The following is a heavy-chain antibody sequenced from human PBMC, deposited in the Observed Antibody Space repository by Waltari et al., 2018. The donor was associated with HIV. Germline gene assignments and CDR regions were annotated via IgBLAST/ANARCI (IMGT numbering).Heavy chain of an antibody. J-gene: IGHJ4*02. D-gene: IGHD4-17*01. CDR1: GFTFSSYA. CDR3: ANIPDYVLGYFDY. CDR2: ISGSGGST. Sequence: EVQLLESGGGLVQPGGSLRLSCAASGFTFSSYAMSWVRQAPGKGLEWVSAISGSGGSTYYADSVKGRFTISRDNSKNTLYLQRNSLRAEDTAVYYWANIPDYVLGYFDYWGQGTLVTVSS. V-gene: IGHV3-23*01.